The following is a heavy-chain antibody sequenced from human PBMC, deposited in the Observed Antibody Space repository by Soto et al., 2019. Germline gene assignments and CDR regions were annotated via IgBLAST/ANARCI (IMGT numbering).Heavy chain of an antibody. V-gene: IGHV4-34*01. CDR2: INHSGST. CDR1: GGSFSGYY. Sequence: SETLSLTCAVYGGSFSGYYWSWIRQPPGKGLEWIGEINHSGSTNYNPSLKSRVTISVDTSKNQFSLKLSSVTAADTAVYYCARGRRDYYGSGSYDILQSTYGMDVWGQGTTVTVYS. CDR3: ARGRRDYYGSGSYDILQSTYGMDV. J-gene: IGHJ6*02. D-gene: IGHD3-10*01.